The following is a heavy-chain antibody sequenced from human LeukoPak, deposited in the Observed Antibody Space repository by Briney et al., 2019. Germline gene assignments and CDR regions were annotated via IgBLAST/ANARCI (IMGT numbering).Heavy chain of an antibody. CDR1: GFTFDDYA. D-gene: IGHD3-10*02. CDR2: ISWNSGSI. V-gene: IGHV3-9*01. Sequence: PGRSLRLSCAASGFTFDDYAMHWVRQAPGKGLEWVSGISWNSGSIGYADSVKGRFTISRDNAKNSLYLQMNSLRAEDTAVYYCAALGITMIGGVWGKGTTVTISS. J-gene: IGHJ6*04. CDR3: AALGITMIGGV.